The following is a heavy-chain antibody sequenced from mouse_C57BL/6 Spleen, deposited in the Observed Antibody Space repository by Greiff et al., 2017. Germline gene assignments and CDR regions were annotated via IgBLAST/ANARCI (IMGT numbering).Heavy chain of an antibody. Sequence: QVQLKESGPELVKPGASVKISCKASGYAFSSSWMNWVKQRPGKGLEWIGRIYPGDGDTNYNGKFKGKATLTADKSSSTAYMQLSSLTSEDSAVYFGARDGYYRYYAMDYWGQGTSVTVSS. J-gene: IGHJ4*01. CDR1: GYAFSSSW. CDR3: ARDGYYRYYAMDY. D-gene: IGHD2-3*01. CDR2: IYPGDGDT. V-gene: IGHV1-82*01.